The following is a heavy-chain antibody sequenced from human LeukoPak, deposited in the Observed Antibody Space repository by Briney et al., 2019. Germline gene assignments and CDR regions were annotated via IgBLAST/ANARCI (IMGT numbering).Heavy chain of an antibody. V-gene: IGHV3-7*01. D-gene: IGHD3-10*01. CDR1: GFTFNSYW. CDR3: ARIYYFGVNNWRYFDN. Sequence: GGSLRLSCAASGFTFNSYWMSWVRQAPGKGLEWVANIDPDGSEKQYGDSVKGRFTTSRDNAKNSLYLQMNSLRAGDTAIYYCARIYYFGVNNWRYFDNWGQGTLVTVSS. CDR2: IDPDGSEK. J-gene: IGHJ4*02.